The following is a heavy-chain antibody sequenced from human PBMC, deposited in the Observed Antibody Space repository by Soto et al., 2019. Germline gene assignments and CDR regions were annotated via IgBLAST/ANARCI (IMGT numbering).Heavy chain of an antibody. D-gene: IGHD1-1*01. V-gene: IGHV4-39*01. CDR2: IYDSGST. Sequence: SETLSLTCTVSGGSISSSSYYWGWIRQPPGKGLEWIGSIYDSGSTYYNPSLKSRVTISGDTSKNQFFQKLSSVTAADTAVYYCARRQDRRNWPPYYYYGMDVWGQGTTVTVSS. CDR3: ARRQDRRNWPPYYYYGMDV. J-gene: IGHJ6*02. CDR1: GGSISSSSYY.